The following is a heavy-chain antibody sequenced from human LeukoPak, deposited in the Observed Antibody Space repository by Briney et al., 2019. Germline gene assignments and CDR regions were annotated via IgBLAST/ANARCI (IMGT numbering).Heavy chain of an antibody. D-gene: IGHD2-8*01. Sequence: ASVTVSCKASGYTFTSYDINWVRQATGQGLEWMGWMNPNSGNTGDAQKFQGRVTITRNTSISTAYMELSSLRSEDTAVYYCARSPSRHGRILILPYYYYMDVWGKGTTVTVSS. CDR1: GYTFTSYD. J-gene: IGHJ6*03. V-gene: IGHV1-8*03. CDR3: ARSPSRHGRILILPYYYYMDV. CDR2: MNPNSGNT.